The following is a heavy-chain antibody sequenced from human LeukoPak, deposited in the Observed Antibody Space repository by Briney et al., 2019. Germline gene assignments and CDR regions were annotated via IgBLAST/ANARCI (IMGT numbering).Heavy chain of an antibody. CDR1: GFTFSSYS. J-gene: IGHJ4*02. Sequence: GGSLRLSCAASGFTFSSYSVNWVRQAPGKGLEWVSSISSSSSYIYYADSVKGRFTISRDNAKNSLYLQMNSLRAEDTAVYYCARMVRGVSYYFDYRGQGTLVTVSS. CDR3: ARMVRGVSYYFDY. D-gene: IGHD3-10*01. CDR2: ISSSSSYI. V-gene: IGHV3-21*01.